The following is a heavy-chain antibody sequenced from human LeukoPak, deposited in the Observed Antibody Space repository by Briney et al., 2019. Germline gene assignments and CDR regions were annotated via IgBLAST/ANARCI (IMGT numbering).Heavy chain of an antibody. CDR1: GFTFSSYA. V-gene: IGHV3-23*01. J-gene: IGHJ5*02. CDR2: ISGSGGST. Sequence: GGSLRLSCAASGFTFSSYAMSWVRQAPGKGLEWVSAISGSGGSTYYADSVKGRFTISRDNSKNTLYLQMNGLRAEDTAVYYCAKGPGVLDSNYWSPWGQGTLVTVSS. CDR3: AKGPGVLDSNYWSP. D-gene: IGHD4-11*01.